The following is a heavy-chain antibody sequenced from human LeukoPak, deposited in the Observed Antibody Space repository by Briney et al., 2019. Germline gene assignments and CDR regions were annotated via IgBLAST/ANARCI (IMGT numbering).Heavy chain of an antibody. CDR1: GYTFTGYY. CDR3: ARAYLWFGESPGGD. V-gene: IGHV1-2*02. Sequence: ASVTVSFKASGYTFTGYYMHWVRQAPGQGLEWLGWINPNSGGTNYAQKFQGRVTMTGATSISTAYMELSRLRSDDTAVYYCARAYLWFGESPGGDWGQGTLVTVSS. CDR2: INPNSGGT. J-gene: IGHJ4*02. D-gene: IGHD3-10*01.